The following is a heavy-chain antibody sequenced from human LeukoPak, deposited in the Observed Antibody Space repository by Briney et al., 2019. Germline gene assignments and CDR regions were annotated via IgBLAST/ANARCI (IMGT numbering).Heavy chain of an antibody. Sequence: GASVKVSCKASGYTFTSYGISWVRQAPGQGLEWMGWISAYNGNTNYAKTLQGRVTMTTDTSTSTAYMELRSLRSDDTAVYYCARDGSGSYYYYYYYMDVWGKGTTVTVSS. CDR3: ARDGSGSYYYYYYYMDV. D-gene: IGHD1-26*01. CDR1: GYTFTSYG. V-gene: IGHV1-18*01. CDR2: ISAYNGNT. J-gene: IGHJ6*03.